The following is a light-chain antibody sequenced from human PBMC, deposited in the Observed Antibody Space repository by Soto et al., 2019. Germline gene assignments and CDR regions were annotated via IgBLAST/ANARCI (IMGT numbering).Light chain of an antibody. Sequence: IGLKLYPHTRSVYPGGRATLSCRASQTVGSNLAWYQQKPGQAPRLLIYGASTRASDTPARFSGSGYVTEFALTISCLHSEDTAVYYYQEYNYAAISFGEGKRLEVK. CDR3: QEYNYAAIS. J-gene: IGKJ5*01. CDR2: GAS. CDR1: QTVGSN. V-gene: IGKV3D-15*01.